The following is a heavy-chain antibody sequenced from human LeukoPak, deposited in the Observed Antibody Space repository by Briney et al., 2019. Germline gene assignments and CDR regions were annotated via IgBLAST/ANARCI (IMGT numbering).Heavy chain of an antibody. J-gene: IGHJ6*03. Sequence: GASVTVSCKTSGGTFSSDIINWVRQATGQGLEWMGWMNPISGNTGSAQKFQGRVTITRDTSISTAYMEVSSLRSEDTAVYYCARQVFWQWLTDSYYYLDVWGKGTTVTVSS. CDR2: MNPISGNT. CDR1: GGTFSSDI. D-gene: IGHD6-19*01. CDR3: ARQVFWQWLTDSYYYLDV. V-gene: IGHV1-8*03.